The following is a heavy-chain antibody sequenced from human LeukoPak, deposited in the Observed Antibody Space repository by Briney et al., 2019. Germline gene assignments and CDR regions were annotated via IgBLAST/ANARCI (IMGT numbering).Heavy chain of an antibody. J-gene: IGHJ3*02. CDR3: AKGRITSTYDAFDI. CDR2: INPNSGDT. V-gene: IGHV1-2*02. Sequence: ASVKVSCKASGYTFTAFSLHWVRQAPGQGLEWMGWINPNSGDTTYPQMLQGRVTTTRDTSISTAYMELSSLRSDDTAIYYCAKGRITSTYDAFDIWGQGTMVTVSS. CDR1: GYTFTAFS. D-gene: IGHD2/OR15-2a*01.